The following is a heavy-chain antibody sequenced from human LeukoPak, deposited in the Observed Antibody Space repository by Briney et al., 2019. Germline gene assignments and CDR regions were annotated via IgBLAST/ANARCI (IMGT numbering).Heavy chain of an antibody. V-gene: IGHV3-21*01. J-gene: IGHJ4*02. Sequence: GGSLRLSCAASGFTSSSYSMNWVRQAPGKGLEWVSSISSSSSYIYYADSVKGRFTISRDNAKDSLYLQMNSLRAEDTAVYYCARDRMVRGAPAPFDYWGQGTLVTVSS. D-gene: IGHD3-10*01. CDR2: ISSSSSYI. CDR3: ARDRMVRGAPAPFDY. CDR1: GFTSSSYS.